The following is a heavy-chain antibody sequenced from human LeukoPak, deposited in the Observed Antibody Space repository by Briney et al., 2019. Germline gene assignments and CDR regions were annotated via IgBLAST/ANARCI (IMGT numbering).Heavy chain of an antibody. V-gene: IGHV3-21*01. Sequence: GGSLRLSCPASGFTFRTYSRNWVGQAPGKGLEWVSSISSSSTYTYYADSVKGRFTISRDNAKNSLYLQMNSLRADDTAVYYCARDGYSSSWSPYYYGMDVWGQGTTVTVSS. D-gene: IGHD6-13*01. CDR2: ISSSSTYT. CDR3: ARDGYSSSWSPYYYGMDV. CDR1: GFTFRTYS. J-gene: IGHJ6*02.